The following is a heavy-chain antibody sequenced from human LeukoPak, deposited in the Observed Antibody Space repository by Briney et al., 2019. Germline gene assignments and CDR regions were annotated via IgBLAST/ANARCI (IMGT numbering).Heavy chain of an antibody. V-gene: IGHV3-53*04. CDR2: THASGNT. CDR1: GLTVRSNY. Sequence: GGSLRLSCAVSGLTVRSNYMSWVRQTRGKGLEWVAITHASGNTNYADSVKGRFTVSRHNSKNTVYLQMNSPRGDDTAVYYCARDDDGGGHFDYWGQGTLVAVSS. D-gene: IGHD2-21*01. CDR3: ARDDDGGGHFDY. J-gene: IGHJ4*02.